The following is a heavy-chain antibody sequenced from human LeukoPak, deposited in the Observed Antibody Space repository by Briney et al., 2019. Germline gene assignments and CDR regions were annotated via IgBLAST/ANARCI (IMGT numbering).Heavy chain of an antibody. CDR2: IKYDASST. D-gene: IGHD3-10*01. Sequence: GGSLRLSCADSGFTFSSHWMHWVRQAPGKGLVWVSRIKYDASSTSYADSVKGRFTISRDNSKNTLYLQMNSLRAEDTAVYYCAKDGSNTMVRGVIHRPHWFDPWGQGTLVTVSS. CDR1: GFTFSSHW. J-gene: IGHJ5*02. CDR3: AKDGSNTMVRGVIHRPHWFDP. V-gene: IGHV3-74*01.